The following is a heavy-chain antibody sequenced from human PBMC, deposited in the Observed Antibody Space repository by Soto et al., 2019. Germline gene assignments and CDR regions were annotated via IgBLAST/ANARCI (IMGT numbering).Heavy chain of an antibody. J-gene: IGHJ4*02. CDR2: IWYDGSNK. V-gene: IGHV3-33*01. CDR3: AREHYYDSSGYRSVLDY. Sequence: GGSLRLSCAASGFTFSSYGMQWVRQAPGKGLEWVAVIWYDGSNKYYADSVKGRFTISRDNSKNTLYLQMNSLRAEDTAVYYCAREHYYDSSGYRSVLDYWGQGTLVTVSS. D-gene: IGHD3-22*01. CDR1: GFTFSSYG.